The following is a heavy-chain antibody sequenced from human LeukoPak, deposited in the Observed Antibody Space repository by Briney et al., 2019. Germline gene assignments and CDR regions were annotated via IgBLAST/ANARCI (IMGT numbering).Heavy chain of an antibody. CDR1: GGSISSRSYS. CDR3: ARTYCNGWYCMVDY. Sequence: SETLPLTCTVSGGSISSRSYSWGWIRQPPGKGLEWIGSIYYSGSTYYNPSLKSRVTISVDTSKNQFSLRLSSVTAADTAVYYCARTYCNGWYCMVDYWGQGTLVTVSS. J-gene: IGHJ4*02. V-gene: IGHV4-39*01. CDR2: IYYSGST. D-gene: IGHD6-19*01.